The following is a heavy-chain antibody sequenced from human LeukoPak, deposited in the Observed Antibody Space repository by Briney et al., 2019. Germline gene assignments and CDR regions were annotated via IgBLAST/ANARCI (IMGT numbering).Heavy chain of an antibody. CDR1: GGSISSSSYY. Sequence: SETLSLTCTVSGGSISSSSYYWGWIRQPPGKGLEWIGNIYYSGSTYYNPSLKSRVTISVDTSKNHFSLTLSSVTAADTAVYYCARSDGYGLVGIWGQGTMVTVSS. CDR3: ARSDGYGLVGI. CDR2: IYYSGST. J-gene: IGHJ3*02. V-gene: IGHV4-39*07. D-gene: IGHD3-10*01.